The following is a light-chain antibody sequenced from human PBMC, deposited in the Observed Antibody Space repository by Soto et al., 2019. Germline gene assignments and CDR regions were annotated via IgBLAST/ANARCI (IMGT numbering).Light chain of an antibody. V-gene: IGKV3-20*01. CDR3: HYGNSPPWT. Sequence: EIVLTQYPGTLSFSPGERATLSCRASQSITTTSLAWYQQKPGQSPRLLISGASSRATGIPDRFSVSGSGTGFTLSISSLEPEDFAVYYCHYGNSPPWTFAQGTKVDIK. J-gene: IGKJ1*01. CDR2: GAS. CDR1: QSITTTS.